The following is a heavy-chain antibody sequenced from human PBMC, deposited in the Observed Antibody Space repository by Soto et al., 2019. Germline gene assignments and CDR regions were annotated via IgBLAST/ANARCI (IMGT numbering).Heavy chain of an antibody. J-gene: IGHJ4*02. V-gene: IGHV1-18*01. Sequence: ASVKVSCKASGYTFTRYVISWVRQAPGQGLEWMGWISAYNGNTNYAQKLQGRVTMTTDTSTSTAYMELRSLRSDDTAVYYCARDRDWAAAGTLPYWGQGTLVTVSS. CDR2: ISAYNGNT. CDR3: ARDRDWAAAGTLPY. CDR1: GYTFTRYV. D-gene: IGHD6-13*01.